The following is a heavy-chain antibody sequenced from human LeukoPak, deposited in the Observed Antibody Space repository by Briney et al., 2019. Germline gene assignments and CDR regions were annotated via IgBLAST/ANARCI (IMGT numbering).Heavy chain of an antibody. V-gene: IGHV1-2*02. CDR1: GYTFTGYY. J-gene: IGHJ4*02. D-gene: IGHD3-22*01. Sequence: GASVKVSCKASGYTFTGYYMHWVRQAPGQGLEWMGWINPNSGGTNYAQKFQGRVTMTRDTSISTAYMELSRLRSDDTAVYYCARESDYYDSSGPNPFDYWGQGTLVTVSS. CDR3: ARESDYYDSSGPNPFDY. CDR2: INPNSGGT.